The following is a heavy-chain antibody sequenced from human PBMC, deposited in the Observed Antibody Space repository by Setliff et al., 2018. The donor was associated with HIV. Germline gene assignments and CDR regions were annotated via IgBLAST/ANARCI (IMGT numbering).Heavy chain of an antibody. CDR2: LHLSGDT. Sequence: SETLSLTCTVSGDSINSGTYYWSWIRQPAGEGLEWIGRLHLSGDTNYNPSLKSRVTMSIDTSKNQFSLKLSSVTAAVTAVYYCARDNSYYYGSGSHYWYGMDVWGQGTTVTVSS. V-gene: IGHV4-61*02. D-gene: IGHD3-10*01. CDR1: GDSINSGTYY. J-gene: IGHJ6*01. CDR3: ARDNSYYYGSGSHYWYGMDV.